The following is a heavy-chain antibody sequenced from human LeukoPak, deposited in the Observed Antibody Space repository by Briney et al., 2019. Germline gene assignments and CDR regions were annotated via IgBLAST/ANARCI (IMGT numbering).Heavy chain of an antibody. D-gene: IGHD1-7*01. CDR2: IYSGGST. Sequence: PGGSLRLSCAASGFTVSSNYMSWVRQAPGKGLEWVSVIYSGGSTYYADSVKGRFTISRDNSKNTLYLQMNSLRAEDTAVYYCARVCPQKLELVSYWGQGTLVTVSS. CDR3: ARVCPQKLELVSY. J-gene: IGHJ4*02. CDR1: GFTVSSNY. V-gene: IGHV3-53*01.